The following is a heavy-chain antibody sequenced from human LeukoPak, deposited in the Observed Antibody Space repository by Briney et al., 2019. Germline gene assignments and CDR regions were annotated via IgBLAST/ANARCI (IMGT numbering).Heavy chain of an antibody. CDR3: ARSSASQQLVPRYFDY. Sequence: SVKVSCKASGGTFSSYAISWVRQAPGQGLEWMGRIIPIFGTANYGQKFQGRVKTPTEEFQSTAYMELSSLRSEDTAVYYCARSSASQQLVPRYFDYWGQGTLVTVSS. J-gene: IGHJ4*02. V-gene: IGHV1-69*05. CDR2: IIPIFGTA. CDR1: GGTFSSYA. D-gene: IGHD6-13*01.